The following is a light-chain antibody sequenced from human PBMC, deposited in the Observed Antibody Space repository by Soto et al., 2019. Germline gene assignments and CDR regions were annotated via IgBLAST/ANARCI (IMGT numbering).Light chain of an antibody. J-gene: IGLJ1*01. CDR3: SSYTTSAPYV. CDR1: SSDVGVYDF. V-gene: IGLV2-14*01. Sequence: QSALTQPASVSGSPGQSITISCAGTSSDVGVYDFVSWYQQHPGRAPKLIIYAVNNLPSGVSDRFSGSKSGNTASLTISGLQAEDEAYYYCSSYTTSAPYVFGSGTKVTVL. CDR2: AVN.